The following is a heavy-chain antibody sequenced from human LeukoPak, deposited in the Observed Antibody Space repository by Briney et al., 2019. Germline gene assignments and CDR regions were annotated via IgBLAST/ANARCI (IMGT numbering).Heavy chain of an antibody. J-gene: IGHJ4*01. V-gene: IGHV3-66*01. CDR2: ISGSGTT. D-gene: IGHD4-23*01. Sequence: GGSLRRSCAGSGFTCSSYSMNWGGEAPGKGLEWVSVISGSGTTFYADSVKGRLTISRDISKNTIYLQMNNLRPEDTAVYYCAGYGGYSFWGQGTLVTVSS. CDR3: AGYGGYSF. CDR1: GFTCSSYS.